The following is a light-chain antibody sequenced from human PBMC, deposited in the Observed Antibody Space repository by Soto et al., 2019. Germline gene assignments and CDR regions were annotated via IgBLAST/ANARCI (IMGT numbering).Light chain of an antibody. Sequence: IQMTQSPSTLSASVGDRVTITCRGSESISSYLNWYQQKPRKAPELLIYAASSLQSGVPSRFSGGGSGTDFTLTISRLEPEDFAVYYCQQRSNWPPIPFGQ. J-gene: IGKJ5*01. V-gene: IGKV1-39*01. CDR3: QQRSNWPPIP. CDR1: ESISSY. CDR2: AAS.